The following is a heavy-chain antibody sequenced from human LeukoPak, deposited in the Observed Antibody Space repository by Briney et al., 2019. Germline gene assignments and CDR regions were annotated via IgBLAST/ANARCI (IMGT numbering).Heavy chain of an antibody. J-gene: IGHJ6*03. D-gene: IGHD5-12*01. CDR3: ARDQSGYVLTHYYYYYMEV. CDR2: ISSSSSYI. CDR1: GFTFSSYS. V-gene: IGHV3-21*01. Sequence: GGSLRLSCAASGFTFSSYSMNWVRQAPGKGLEWVSSISSSSSYIYYADSVKGRFTISRDNAKNSLYLQMNSLRAEDTAVYYCARDQSGYVLTHYYYYYMEVWGKGTTVTVSS.